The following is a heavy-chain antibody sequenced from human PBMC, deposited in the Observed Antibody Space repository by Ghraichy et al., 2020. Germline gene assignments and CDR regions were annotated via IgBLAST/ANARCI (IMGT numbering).Heavy chain of an antibody. CDR2: IWYDGSNK. CDR1: GFTFSSYG. Sequence: GGSLRLSCAASGFTFSSYGMHWVRQAPGKGLEWVAVIWYDGSNKYYADSVKGRFTISRDNSKNTLYLQMNSLRAEDTAVYYCARDGYYDFWSGYYPSYFDYWGQGTLVTVSS. CDR3: ARDGYYDFWSGYYPSYFDY. J-gene: IGHJ4*02. V-gene: IGHV3-33*01. D-gene: IGHD3-3*01.